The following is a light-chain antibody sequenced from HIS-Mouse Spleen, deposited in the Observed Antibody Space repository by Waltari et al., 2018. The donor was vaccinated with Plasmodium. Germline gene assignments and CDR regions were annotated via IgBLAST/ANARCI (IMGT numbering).Light chain of an antibody. J-gene: IGKJ1*01. Sequence: DIQMTQSPSTLSASVGDRVPITCRASQSSSSWLAWYQQKPGKAPKLLIYKASSLESGVPSRFSGSGSGTEFTLTISSLQPDDFATYYCQQYNSYSWTFGQGTKVEIK. CDR2: KAS. CDR3: QQYNSYSWT. V-gene: IGKV1-5*03. CDR1: QSSSSW.